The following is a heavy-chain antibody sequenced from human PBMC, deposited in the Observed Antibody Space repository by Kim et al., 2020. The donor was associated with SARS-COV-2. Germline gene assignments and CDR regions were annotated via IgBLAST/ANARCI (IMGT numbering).Heavy chain of an antibody. D-gene: IGHD6-19*01. Sequence: SESLSLTCAVYGWSFTGYYWSWIRQPPGKGLEWVGAINDSGSTNYNPSFKSRVTITVNTSKNQFSLKLSSLSAADTAVYYCARIPGYSSADRLDYWGQGTLVTVSS. CDR3: ARIPGYSSADRLDY. CDR2: INDSGST. J-gene: IGHJ4*02. CDR1: GWSFTGYY. V-gene: IGHV4-34*01.